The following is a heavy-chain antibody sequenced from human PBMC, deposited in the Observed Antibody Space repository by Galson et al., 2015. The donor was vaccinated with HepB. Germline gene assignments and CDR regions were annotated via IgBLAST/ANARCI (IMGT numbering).Heavy chain of an antibody. Sequence: SLRLSCAASGFTFSSYAMSWVRQAPGKGLEWVSAISGSGGSTYYADSVKGRFTISRDNSKNTLYLQMNSLRAEDTAVYYCAKVSRLRFSFDYWGQGTLVTVSS. D-gene: IGHD3-3*01. V-gene: IGHV3-23*01. CDR3: AKVSRLRFSFDY. J-gene: IGHJ4*02. CDR1: GFTFSSYA. CDR2: ISGSGGST.